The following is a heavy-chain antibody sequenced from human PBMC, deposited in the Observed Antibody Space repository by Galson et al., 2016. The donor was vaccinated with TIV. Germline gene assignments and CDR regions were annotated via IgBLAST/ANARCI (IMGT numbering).Heavy chain of an antibody. Sequence: QSGAEVKKPGESLKVSCKAPGGTFSSFVFNWVRQAPGQGLEWMGGITPLFGTTNYAQKFQGRVTITADESTSTVYMELSSLRSEDTAVYYCAKDRNTAFDTYSYYYGMDVWGQGTTVTVSS. CDR2: ITPLFGTT. CDR1: GGTFSSFV. CDR3: AKDRNTAFDTYSYYYGMDV. V-gene: IGHV1-69*01. J-gene: IGHJ6*02. D-gene: IGHD5-18*01.